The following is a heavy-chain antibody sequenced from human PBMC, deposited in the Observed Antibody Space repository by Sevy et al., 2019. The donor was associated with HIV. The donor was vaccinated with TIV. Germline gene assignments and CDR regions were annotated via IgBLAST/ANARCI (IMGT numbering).Heavy chain of an antibody. V-gene: IGHV3-33*01. Sequence: QPGGSLRLSCAASGFTLSNNHMHWVRQAPGKGLEWVAAMWYDGSNEYYADSVKGRFTISRDNSKNTLDLQMNSLRAEDTAVYYCARDNLALDVWGQGTTVTVSS. CDR3: ARDNLALDV. CDR2: MWYDGSNE. CDR1: GFTLSNNH. J-gene: IGHJ6*02.